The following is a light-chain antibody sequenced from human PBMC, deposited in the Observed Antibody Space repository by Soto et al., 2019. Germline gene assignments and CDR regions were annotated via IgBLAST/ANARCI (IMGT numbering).Light chain of an antibody. CDR3: QQANSFPFT. V-gene: IGKV1-12*01. Sequence: DIQMTQSPSSVSASVGDRVTITCRASQGISSWLDWYQQKPGKAPKLLIYAASSLQSGVPSRFSGSGSGTEFTLTISRRQPEDFATYYCQQANSFPFTFGPGTKVDIK. CDR2: AAS. CDR1: QGISSW. J-gene: IGKJ3*01.